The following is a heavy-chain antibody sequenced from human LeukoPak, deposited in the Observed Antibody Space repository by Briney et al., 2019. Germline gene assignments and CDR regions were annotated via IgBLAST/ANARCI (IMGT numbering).Heavy chain of an antibody. V-gene: IGHV3-30*18. Sequence: PGGSLGLSCAASGFTFSSYGMHWVRQAPGKGLEWVAVISYDGSNKYYADSVKGRFTISRDNSKNTLYLQMNSLRAEDTAVYYCAKDRGRLRFLEWLSYFDYWGQGTLVTVSS. D-gene: IGHD3-3*01. CDR1: GFTFSSYG. J-gene: IGHJ4*02. CDR3: AKDRGRLRFLEWLSYFDY. CDR2: ISYDGSNK.